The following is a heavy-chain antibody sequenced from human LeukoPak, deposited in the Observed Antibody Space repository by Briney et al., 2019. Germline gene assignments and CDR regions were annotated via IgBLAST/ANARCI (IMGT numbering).Heavy chain of an antibody. D-gene: IGHD6-13*01. CDR1: GYTFPSYF. J-gene: IGHJ4*02. V-gene: IGHV1-46*01. CDR2: INPSGGST. Sequence: ASVKVSCKASGYTFPSYFMHWVRQAPGQGLEWMGIINPSGGSTSYAQKFQGRVTMTRDTSTSTVYMELSSLRSEDTAVYYCARDLGSSWYEVGYYFDYWGQGTLVTVSS. CDR3: ARDLGSSWYEVGYYFDY.